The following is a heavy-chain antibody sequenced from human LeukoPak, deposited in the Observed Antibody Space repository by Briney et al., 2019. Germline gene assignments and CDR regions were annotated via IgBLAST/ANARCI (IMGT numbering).Heavy chain of an antibody. V-gene: IGHV3-53*01. CDR2: IYSGGTT. J-gene: IGHJ4*02. Sequence: GGSPRLSCAASGFTVSSSYMSWVRQPPGKGLEWVSAIYSGGTTYYADSVKGRFTFSRDNSKNTLYLQMNSLRAEDTAVYYCASSSIVRGTYDYWGQGTLVTVSS. CDR1: GFTVSSSY. CDR3: ASSSIVRGTYDY. D-gene: IGHD3-10*01.